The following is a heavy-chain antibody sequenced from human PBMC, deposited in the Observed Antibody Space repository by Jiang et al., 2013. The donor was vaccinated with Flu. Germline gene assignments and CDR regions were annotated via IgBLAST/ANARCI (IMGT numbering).Heavy chain of an antibody. Sequence: VQLLESGGGLVKPGESPRLSCEASGFDFSRYTMNWVRLAPGKGLEWVASIGRRSKYVYYRDSLRGRISISRDNAWNSVYLQMNSLRAEDTAVYFCAREKPSETYVHYFGMDIWGQGTTVTVSS. CDR1: GFDFSRYT. CDR3: AREKPSETYVHYFGMDI. D-gene: IGHD2-2*01. J-gene: IGHJ6*02. CDR2: IGRRSKYV. V-gene: IGHV3-21*01.